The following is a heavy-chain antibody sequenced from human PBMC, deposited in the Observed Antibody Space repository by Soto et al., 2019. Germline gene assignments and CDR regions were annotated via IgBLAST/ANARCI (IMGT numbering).Heavy chain of an antibody. V-gene: IGHV3-23*01. Sequence: EVQLLESGGDLVQPGGSLRLSCAASGFTFSSYAMSWARQAPGKGLEWVSAISGSGGSTYYADSVKGRFTISRDNYRNTLDLQMNSLRAEDTAVYYCAKDPHFDYSSGWYGLLGGFDPWGQGTLVTVSS. D-gene: IGHD6-19*01. CDR3: AKDPHFDYSSGWYGLLGGFDP. J-gene: IGHJ5*02. CDR2: ISGSGGST. CDR1: GFTFSSYA.